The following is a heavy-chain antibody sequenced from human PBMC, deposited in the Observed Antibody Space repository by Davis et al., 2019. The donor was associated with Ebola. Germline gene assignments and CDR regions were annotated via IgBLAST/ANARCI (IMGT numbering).Heavy chain of an antibody. J-gene: IGHJ4*02. Sequence: GESLKISCAASGFTFSSYSMNWVRQAPGKGLEWVSYISSSSSTIYYADSVKGRFTISRDNAKNSLYLQMNSLRDEDTAVYYCARDLPLGQWLVLGFDCWGQGTLVTVSS. V-gene: IGHV3-48*02. D-gene: IGHD6-19*01. CDR3: ARDLPLGQWLVLGFDC. CDR2: ISSSSSTI. CDR1: GFTFSSYS.